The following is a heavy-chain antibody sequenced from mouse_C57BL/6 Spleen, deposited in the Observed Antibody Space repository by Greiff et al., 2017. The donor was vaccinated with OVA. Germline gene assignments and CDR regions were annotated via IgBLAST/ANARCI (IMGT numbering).Heavy chain of an antibody. Sequence: QVQLKESGAELVRPGASVKLSCKASGYTFTDYYINWVKQRPGQGLEWIARIYPGSGNTYYNEKFKGKATLTAEKSSSTAYMQLRSLTSEYSTVYFCARGAGWGQGTLVTVSA. CDR3: ARGAG. CDR1: GYTFTDYY. CDR2: IYPGSGNT. V-gene: IGHV1-76*01. J-gene: IGHJ3*01.